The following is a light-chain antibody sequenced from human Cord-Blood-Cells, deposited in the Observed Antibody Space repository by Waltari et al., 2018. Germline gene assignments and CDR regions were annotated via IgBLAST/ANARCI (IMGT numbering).Light chain of an antibody. V-gene: IGLV2-11*01. CDR2: DFS. Sequence: QSALTQPRSVSGSPGQSVTISCTGTSSAVGGYNYVSWYQQHPGEAPKLMIYDFSKRPSGVPDRFSGSKSGNTASLTISGVQAEDEADYYCCSYAGSYVFGTGTKVTVL. CDR1: SSAVGGYNY. CDR3: CSYAGSYV. J-gene: IGLJ1*01.